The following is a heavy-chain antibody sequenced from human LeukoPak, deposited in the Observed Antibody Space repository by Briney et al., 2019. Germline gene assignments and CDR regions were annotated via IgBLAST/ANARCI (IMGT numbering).Heavy chain of an antibody. D-gene: IGHD1-7*01. Sequence: ASVKVSCKASGGTFSSYAISWVRQAPGQGLEWMGRIIPIFGTANYAQKFQGRVTITTDESTSTASMELSSLRSEDTAVYYCARVASDWNYDPDAFDIWGQGTMVTVSS. V-gene: IGHV1-69*05. CDR3: ARVASDWNYDPDAFDI. J-gene: IGHJ3*02. CDR2: IIPIFGTA. CDR1: GGTFSSYA.